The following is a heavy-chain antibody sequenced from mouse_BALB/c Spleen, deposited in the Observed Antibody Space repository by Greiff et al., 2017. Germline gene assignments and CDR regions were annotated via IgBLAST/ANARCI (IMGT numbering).Heavy chain of an antibody. CDR3: ARKRDYDGPPFAY. CDR2: INPSTGYT. V-gene: IGHV1-7*01. J-gene: IGHJ3*01. CDR1: GYTFTSYW. Sequence: QVQLQQSGAELAKPGASVKMSCKASGYTFTSYWMHWVKQRPGQGLEWIGYINPSTGYTEYNQKFKDKATLTADKSSSTAYMQLSSLTSEDSAVYYCARKRDYDGPPFAYWGQGTLVTVSA. D-gene: IGHD2-3*01.